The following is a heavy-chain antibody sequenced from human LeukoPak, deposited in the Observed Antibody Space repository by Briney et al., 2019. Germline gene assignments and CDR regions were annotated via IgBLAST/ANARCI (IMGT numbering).Heavy chain of an antibody. D-gene: IGHD1-26*01. CDR2: IYYSGST. CDR1: GGSISSYY. V-gene: IGHV4-59*01. CDR3: ARSGAWELPFDY. J-gene: IGHJ4*02. Sequence: PSETLSLTCTVSGGSISSYYWSWIRQPPGKGLAWIGYIYYSGSTNYNPSLKSRVTISVDTSKNQFSLKLSSVTAADTAVYYWARSGAWELPFDYWGQGTLVTVSS.